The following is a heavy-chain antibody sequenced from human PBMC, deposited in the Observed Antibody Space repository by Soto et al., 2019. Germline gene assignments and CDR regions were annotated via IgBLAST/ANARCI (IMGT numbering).Heavy chain of an antibody. J-gene: IGHJ5*02. D-gene: IGHD4-17*01. CDR1: GGSISSGGYS. V-gene: IGHV4-30-2*01. Sequence: SETLSLTCAVSGGSISSGGYSWSWIRQPPGKGLEWIGYIYHSGSTYYNPSLKSRVTISVDRSKNQFSLKLSSVTAADTAVYYCARDRHTTEGNWFDPWGQGTLVTVSS. CDR2: IYHSGST. CDR3: ARDRHTTEGNWFDP.